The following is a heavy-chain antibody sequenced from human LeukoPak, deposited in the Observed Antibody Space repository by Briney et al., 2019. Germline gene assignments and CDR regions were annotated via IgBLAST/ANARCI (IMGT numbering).Heavy chain of an antibody. J-gene: IGHJ4*02. V-gene: IGHV3-30*02. CDR1: GFTFSSYG. CDR3: AKDSAKKYDDY. Sequence: GGSLRLSCAASGFTFSSYGMNWVRQAPGKGLEWVAFIRYDGSYKYYADPVKGRFTISRDNSENTLYLQMNGLRAEDTAVYYCAKDSAKKYDDYWGQGTLVTVSS. D-gene: IGHD2/OR15-2a*01. CDR2: IRYDGSYK.